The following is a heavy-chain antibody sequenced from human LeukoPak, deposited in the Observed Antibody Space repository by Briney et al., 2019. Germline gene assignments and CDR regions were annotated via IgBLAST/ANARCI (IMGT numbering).Heavy chain of an antibody. V-gene: IGHV4-39*01. CDR3: ARQRCSTTSCYSLLYYYYYMDV. J-gene: IGHJ6*03. D-gene: IGHD2-2*02. Sequence: SETLSLTCTVSGGSISSSNYYWGWIRQPPGKGLEWIGSIYYSGSTYYNPSLKSRLTITVDTSKNQFSLKMSSVTAANTAVYYCARQRCSTTSCYSLLYYYYYMDVWGKGTTVTVSS. CDR1: GGSISSSNYY. CDR2: IYYSGST.